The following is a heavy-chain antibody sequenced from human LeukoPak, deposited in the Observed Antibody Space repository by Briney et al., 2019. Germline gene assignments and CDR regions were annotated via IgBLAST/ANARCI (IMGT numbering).Heavy chain of an antibody. Sequence: GGSLRLSCVVSGLTFENVWMNWVRQAPGKGLEWVSIAFSDGRTFYADSVKGRFTISRDSSKNTVFLQMNSLRAEDTAVYYCARGDFDYWGQGTLVTVSS. CDR2: AFSDGRT. CDR3: ARGDFDY. CDR1: GLTFENVW. J-gene: IGHJ4*02. V-gene: IGHV3-53*01.